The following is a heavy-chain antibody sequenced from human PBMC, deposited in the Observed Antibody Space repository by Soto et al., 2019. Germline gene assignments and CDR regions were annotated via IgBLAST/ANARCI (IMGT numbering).Heavy chain of an antibody. CDR3: AREPVLTGPWYFDL. D-gene: IGHD1-20*01. J-gene: IGHJ2*01. CDR1: GGSISSYY. V-gene: IGHV4-59*01. CDR2: IYYSGST. Sequence: SETLSLTCTVSGGSISSYYWSWIRQPPGKGLEWIGYIYYSGSTNYNPSLKSRVTISVDTSKNQFSLKLSSVTAADTAVYYCAREPVLTGPWYFDLWGRGTLVTVSS.